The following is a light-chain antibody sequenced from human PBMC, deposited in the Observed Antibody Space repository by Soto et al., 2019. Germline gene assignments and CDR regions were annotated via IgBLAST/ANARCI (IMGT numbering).Light chain of an antibody. CDR2: DVS. Sequence: QSALTQPRSVSGSPGQSVTISCTGTSSDVGNYNYVSWYQQHPGKAPKLMIYDVSKRPSGVPDRFSGSKSGNTASLTISGLQAEDEADYYCCSYAGSYNLVFGGGTKVTVL. J-gene: IGLJ2*01. CDR1: SSDVGNYNY. V-gene: IGLV2-11*01. CDR3: CSYAGSYNLV.